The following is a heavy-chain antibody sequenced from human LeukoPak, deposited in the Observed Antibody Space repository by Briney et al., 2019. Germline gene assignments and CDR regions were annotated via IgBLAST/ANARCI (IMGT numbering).Heavy chain of an antibody. CDR3: ARGILYYDILTGYLLYYFDY. J-gene: IGHJ4*02. D-gene: IGHD3-9*01. V-gene: IGHV4-4*08. Sequence: PSETLSLTCTVSGGSISSYYWSWIRQPPGKGLEWIGRIYTSGSTNYNPSLKSRVTISVDTSKNQFSLKPSSVTAADTAVYYCARGILYYDILTGYLLYYFDYWGQGTLVTVSS. CDR2: IYTSGST. CDR1: GGSISSYY.